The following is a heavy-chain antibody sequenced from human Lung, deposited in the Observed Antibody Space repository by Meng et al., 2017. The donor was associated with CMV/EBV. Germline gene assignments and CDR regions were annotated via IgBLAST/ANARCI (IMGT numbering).Heavy chain of an antibody. CDR1: GFTFSTYA. Sequence: GGSLRLXCTASGFTFSTYAMSWVRQAPGKGLEWVSDISGSGVGTYYADSVKGRFTISRDNSKNTLYLQMNSLRAEDTAIYYCATVLTLGERSYWGQGALVTVSS. CDR2: ISGSGVGT. CDR3: ATVLTLGERSY. D-gene: IGHD3-16*01. V-gene: IGHV3-23*01. J-gene: IGHJ4*02.